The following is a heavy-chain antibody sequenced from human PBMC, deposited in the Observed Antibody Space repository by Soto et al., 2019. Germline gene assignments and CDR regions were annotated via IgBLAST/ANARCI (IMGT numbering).Heavy chain of an antibody. J-gene: IGHJ4*02. V-gene: IGHV3-73*01. D-gene: IGHD2-8*01. CDR1: GFTFSGSA. CDR2: IRSKANSYAT. CDR3: TRPDSYCTNGVCYY. Sequence: GGSLRLSCAASGFTFSGSAMHWVRQASGKGLEWVGRIRSKANSYATAYAASVKGRFTISRDDSKNTAYLQMNSLKTDDTAVYYCTRPDSYCTNGVCYYWGQGTLVTVSS.